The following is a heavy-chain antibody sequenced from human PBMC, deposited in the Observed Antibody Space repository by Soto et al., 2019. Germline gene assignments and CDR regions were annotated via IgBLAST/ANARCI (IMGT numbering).Heavy chain of an antibody. V-gene: IGHV4-59*01. CDR3: ARVEAGYYFDY. J-gene: IGHJ4*02. Sequence: SETLSLTCTVSGGSISSYYWSWIRQPPGKGLEWIGYIYYSGSTNYNPSLKSRVTISVDTSKNQFSLKLSSVTAADTAVYYCARVEAGYYFDYWGQGTLVTVSS. CDR2: IYYSGST. CDR1: GGSISSYY.